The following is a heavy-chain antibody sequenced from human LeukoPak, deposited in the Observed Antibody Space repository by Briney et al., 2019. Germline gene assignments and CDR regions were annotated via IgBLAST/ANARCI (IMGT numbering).Heavy chain of an antibody. Sequence: GGSLRLSCAASGFTFSSYTMSWVRQAPGKGLEWVSAISGSGGSTYYADSVKGRFTISRDNSKNTLYLQMNSLRAEDTAVYYCAKVPIVVVPAAPFFDYWGQGTLVTVSS. D-gene: IGHD2-2*01. J-gene: IGHJ4*02. V-gene: IGHV3-23*01. CDR1: GFTFSSYT. CDR2: ISGSGGST. CDR3: AKVPIVVVPAAPFFDY.